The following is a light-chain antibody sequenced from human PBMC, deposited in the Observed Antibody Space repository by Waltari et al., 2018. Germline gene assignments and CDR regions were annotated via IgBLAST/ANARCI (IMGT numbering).Light chain of an antibody. V-gene: IGLV2-11*01. CDR2: DVS. CDR3: CSYAGSYTLVV. J-gene: IGLJ2*01. Sequence: QSALTQPRSVSGSPGQSVTISCTGTSSDVGGYNYGPWYQQHPGKAPQLMIYDVSKRPSGVPDRFSGSKSGNTASLTISGLQAEDEADYYCCSYAGSYTLVVFGGGTKLTVL. CDR1: SSDVGGYNY.